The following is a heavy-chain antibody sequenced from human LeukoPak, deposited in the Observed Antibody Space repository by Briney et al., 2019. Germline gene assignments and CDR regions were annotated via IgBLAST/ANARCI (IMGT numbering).Heavy chain of an antibody. J-gene: IGHJ6*03. CDR2: VIPILGIA. CDR1: GGTFSSYT. V-gene: IGHV1-69*04. CDR3: ARDNYYDYYYMDV. Sequence: ASVKVSCKASGGTFSSYTISWVRQAPGQGLEWMGRVIPILGIANYAQKFQGRVTITADKSTSTAYMELSSLRSEDTAVYYCARDNYYDYYYMDVWGKGTTVTVSS.